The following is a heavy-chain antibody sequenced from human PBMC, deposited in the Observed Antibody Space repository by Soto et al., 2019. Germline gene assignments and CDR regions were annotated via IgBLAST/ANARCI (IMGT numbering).Heavy chain of an antibody. CDR2: INSDGSST. D-gene: IGHD5-12*01. CDR1: GFTLSSYW. J-gene: IGHJ4*02. V-gene: IGHV3-74*02. CDR3: ARAHTRVATDY. Sequence: EVQLVESGGGLVQAGGSLRLTCAASGFTLSSYWMHWVRQAPGKGLVWVSRINSDGSSTSYADSVKGRFTISRDNAKNTLYLQMNSLRAEDTAVYYCARAHTRVATDYWGQGTLVTVSS.